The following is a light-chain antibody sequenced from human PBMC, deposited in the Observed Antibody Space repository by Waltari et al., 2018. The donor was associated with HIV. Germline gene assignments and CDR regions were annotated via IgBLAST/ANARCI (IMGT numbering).Light chain of an antibody. CDR3: QQYKNWPPLT. CDR1: QSIDDK. CDR2: AAS. Sequence: ETVMTQSPGTLSASPGATVNLSCTASQSIDDKLAWYQQKPGQSPRLLIYAASTGATSVPGRFSGSGSGTQFTLTISNLQSEDSAVYYCQQYKNWPPLTFGQGTKVEIK. J-gene: IGKJ1*01. V-gene: IGKV3-15*01.